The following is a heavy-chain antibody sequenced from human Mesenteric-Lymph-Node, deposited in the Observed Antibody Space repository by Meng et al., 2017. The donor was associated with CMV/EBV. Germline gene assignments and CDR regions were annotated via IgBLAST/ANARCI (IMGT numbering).Heavy chain of an antibody. Sequence: GESLKISCAASGFTFSSYWMHWVRQAPGKGLVWVSRINSDGSSTSYADSVKGRFTISRDNAKNTLYLQMNSLRAEDTAVYYCARDIMVRGVTITPDYWCQGTLVTVSS. CDR2: INSDGSST. V-gene: IGHV3-74*01. CDR1: GFTFSSYW. D-gene: IGHD3-10*01. J-gene: IGHJ4*02. CDR3: ARDIMVRGVTITPDY.